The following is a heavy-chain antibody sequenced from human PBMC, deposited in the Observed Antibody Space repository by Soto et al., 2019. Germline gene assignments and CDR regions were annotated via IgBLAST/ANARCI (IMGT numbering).Heavy chain of an antibody. CDR2: IYYRGST. CDR1: GGSISSHY. J-gene: IGHJ6*01. Sequence: SETLSVTCTFSGGSISSHYWSWVRQAPGKGLEWIGHIYYRGSTNYNPSLRSRSTISVDTSKNQFSLRAEDTAVYYCSRDRSWRTGYYSGIDVWGQGTTVTVSS. CDR3: SRDRSWRTGYYSGIDV. D-gene: IGHD1-1*01. V-gene: IGHV4-59*11.